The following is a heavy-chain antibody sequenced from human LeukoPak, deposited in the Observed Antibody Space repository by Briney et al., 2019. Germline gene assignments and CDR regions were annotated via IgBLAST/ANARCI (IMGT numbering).Heavy chain of an antibody. CDR3: ARGQRRHIDMAPSFDY. CDR2: IYSGGST. Sequence: PGGSLRLSCAASGFTVSSNYMSWVRQAPGKGLEWVSVIYSGGSTYYADSVKGRFTISRDNSKNTLYLLMNSLRAEDTAVYYCARGQRRHIDMAPSFDYWGQGTLVTVSS. V-gene: IGHV3-66*01. CDR1: GFTVSSNY. D-gene: IGHD5-24*01. J-gene: IGHJ4*02.